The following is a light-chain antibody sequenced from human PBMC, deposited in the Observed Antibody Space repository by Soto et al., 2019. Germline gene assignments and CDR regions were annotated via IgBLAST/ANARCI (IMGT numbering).Light chain of an antibody. CDR2: AAS. CDR1: QTISTH. V-gene: IGKV1-39*01. CDR3: QQSLTIPYT. Sequence: DIQMTQSPSSLSASVRDRVTITCRASQTISTHLNWYQQKPGKAPKLLIYAASTLQSGVPSRFSGSGYGKDFTLTINRLQPEDFATYYCQQSLTIPYTFGQGTKLEIK. J-gene: IGKJ2*01.